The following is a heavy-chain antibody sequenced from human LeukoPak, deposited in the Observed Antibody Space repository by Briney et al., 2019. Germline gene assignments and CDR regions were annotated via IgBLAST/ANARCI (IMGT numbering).Heavy chain of an antibody. Sequence: SETLSLTCSVSGGSISSGRFYWNWIRQPAGTGLGWLGHVCSSGSAKYNPSLKSRVTISLDTSKNQFSLKLNSVTADDTAVYYCSRGPENPLNWYFDLWGRGTLVTVSS. CDR1: GGSISSGRFY. V-gene: IGHV4-61*09. J-gene: IGHJ2*01. D-gene: IGHD1-14*01. CDR3: SRGPENPLNWYFDL. CDR2: VCSSGSA.